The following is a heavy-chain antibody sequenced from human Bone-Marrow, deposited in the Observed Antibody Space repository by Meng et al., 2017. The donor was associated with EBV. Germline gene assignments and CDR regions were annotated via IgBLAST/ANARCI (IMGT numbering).Heavy chain of an antibody. CDR1: GFTFSNYS. CDR2: ISSRSSYL. Sequence: EVQLVEXXXXXVKPGGXXXLSCAVSGFTFSNYSMNWVRQAPGKGLEWVSSISSRSSYLFYADSVKGRFTISRDNAKNSLYLQMNSLRAEDTAVYYCVRSRTTVIGYWGQGTLVTVSS. D-gene: IGHD4-17*01. J-gene: IGHJ4*02. V-gene: IGHV3-21*01. CDR3: VRSRTTVIGY.